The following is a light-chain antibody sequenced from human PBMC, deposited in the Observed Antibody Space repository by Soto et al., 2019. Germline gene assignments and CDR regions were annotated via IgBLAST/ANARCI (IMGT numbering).Light chain of an antibody. Sequence: DIQMTQSPSSVSASVGDRVTITCRASQGISSYLAWYQQKPGKAPKLLIYAASSLQTGVPSRFSGSGSGTDFTLTISSLQPEDFATYYCQQADSFPLTFGHGTRLEIK. J-gene: IGKJ5*01. CDR2: AAS. V-gene: IGKV1D-12*01. CDR3: QQADSFPLT. CDR1: QGISSY.